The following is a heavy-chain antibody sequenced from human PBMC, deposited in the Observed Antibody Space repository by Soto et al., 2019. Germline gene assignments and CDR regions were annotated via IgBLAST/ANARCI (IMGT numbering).Heavy chain of an antibody. CDR2: IYWDDDK. Sequence: QITLNESGPTQVKPRQTLTLTCTFSGFSLTTSGVGVGWIRQSPGKAPEWLALIYWDDDKRYSPSLKSRLTITKDTSKNPVVLTMADLDPADTAIYYCAHRVLRTVFGLVTTTAIYFDFWGQGTPVAVSS. D-gene: IGHD3-3*01. J-gene: IGHJ4*02. CDR3: AHRVLRTVFGLVTTTAIYFDF. V-gene: IGHV2-5*02. CDR1: GFSLTTSGVG.